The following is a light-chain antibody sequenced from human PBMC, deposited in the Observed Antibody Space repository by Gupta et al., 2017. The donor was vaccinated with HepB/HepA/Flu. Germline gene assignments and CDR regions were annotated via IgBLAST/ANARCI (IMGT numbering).Light chain of an antibody. CDR3: QQANSFPST. V-gene: IGKV1-12*02. J-gene: IGKJ5*01. CDR1: QDISTW. CDR2: GAS. Sequence: DIKMTQSPSSVSASVGDRVTITCRASQDISTWLAWYQQKPGRAPKLLISGASTLQSGVPERFSGSGSGTHFIFTITNLQPEDFASYYCQQANSFPSTFGQGTRLEIK.